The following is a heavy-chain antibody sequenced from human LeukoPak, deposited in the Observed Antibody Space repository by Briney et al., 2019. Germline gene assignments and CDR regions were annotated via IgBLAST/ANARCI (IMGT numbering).Heavy chain of an antibody. CDR3: ARGADMTPIRGYYSFVY. CDR2: VSDTGRA. D-gene: IGHD2-21*02. V-gene: IGHV4-4*07. CDR1: GGSITGYY. Sequence: SETLSLTCTVSGGSITGYYWTWIRQPAGKGLGLIGRVSDTGRAYYNPSLEGRVTISLDTSNNLFSLKVTSLTAADTAVYYCARGADMTPIRGYYSFVYWGEGTLVSVSS. J-gene: IGHJ4*02.